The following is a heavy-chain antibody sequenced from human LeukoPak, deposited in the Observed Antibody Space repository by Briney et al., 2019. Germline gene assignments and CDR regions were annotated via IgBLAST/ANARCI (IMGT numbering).Heavy chain of an antibody. CDR1: GFTFSSYS. CDR2: ISSSSSYI. Sequence: GGSLRLSCAASGFTFSSYSMNWVRQAPGKGLEWASSISSSSSYIYYADSVKGRFTISRDNAKNSLYLQMNSLRAEDTAVYYCARGVRIAARSTLRNDYWGQGTLVTVSS. V-gene: IGHV3-21*01. CDR3: ARGVRIAARSTLRNDY. D-gene: IGHD6-6*01. J-gene: IGHJ4*02.